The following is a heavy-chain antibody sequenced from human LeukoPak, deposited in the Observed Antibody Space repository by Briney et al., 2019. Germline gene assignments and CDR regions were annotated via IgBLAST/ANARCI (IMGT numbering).Heavy chain of an antibody. V-gene: IGHV7-4-1*02. D-gene: IGHD6-19*01. J-gene: IGHJ5*02. CDR1: GYTFTRYA. CDR3: ARDQAVAGRDNWFDP. Sequence: GASVKVSCKASGYTFTRYAVNWVRQAPGQGPEWMGWINTNTGNPTYAQGFTGRFVFSLDTFVTTAYLQISSLKAEDTAVYYCARDQAVAGRDNWFDPWGQGTLVTVSS. CDR2: INTNTGNP.